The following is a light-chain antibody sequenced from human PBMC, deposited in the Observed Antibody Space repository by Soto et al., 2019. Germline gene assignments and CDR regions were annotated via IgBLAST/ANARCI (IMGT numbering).Light chain of an antibody. CDR1: SSNIGAGYD. Sequence: QSVLTQPPSVSGAPGQRVTISCTGSSSNIGAGYDVHWYQQLPGTAPKLLSYVNNNRPSGVPDRFSGSKSGTSASLAITGLQAEDEADYYCQSYDSSLSGSVFGGGTQLTVL. CDR2: VNN. CDR3: QSYDSSLSGSV. J-gene: IGLJ3*02. V-gene: IGLV1-40*01.